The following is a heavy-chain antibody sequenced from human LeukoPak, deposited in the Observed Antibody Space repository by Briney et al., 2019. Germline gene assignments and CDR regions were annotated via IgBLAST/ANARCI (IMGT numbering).Heavy chain of an antibody. V-gene: IGHV1-69*04. D-gene: IGHD3-10*01. CDR3: ARDLGYGSGSYFPNWFDP. Sequence: SVKVSCKASGGTFSSYAISWARQAPGQGLEWMGRIIPIFGIANYAQKFQGRVTITADKSTSTAYMELSSLRSEDTAVYYCARDLGYGSGSYFPNWFDPWGQGTLVTVSS. CDR1: GGTFSSYA. CDR2: IIPIFGIA. J-gene: IGHJ5*02.